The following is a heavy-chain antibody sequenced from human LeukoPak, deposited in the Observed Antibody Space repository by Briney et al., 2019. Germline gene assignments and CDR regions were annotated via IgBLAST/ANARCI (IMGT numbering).Heavy chain of an antibody. J-gene: IGHJ1*01. V-gene: IGHV3-74*01. CDR2: INREGRRT. CDR3: ATYYYDSSGYSEYFQH. D-gene: IGHD3-22*01. CDR1: GFTFSSYW. Sequence: PGGALRLSCAASGFTFSSYWMHWVRQAPAKGLVWVSRINREGRRTSYADSVKGRFTISRDNAKNTLYLQMNSLRAEDTAVYYCATYYYDSSGYSEYFQHWGQGTLVTVS.